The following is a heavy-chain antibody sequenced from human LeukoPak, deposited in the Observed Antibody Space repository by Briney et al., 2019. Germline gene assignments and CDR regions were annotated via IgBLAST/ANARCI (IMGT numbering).Heavy chain of an antibody. CDR3: ARVNQLLSFDY. CDR1: GYTFNGYY. D-gene: IGHD2-2*01. J-gene: IGHJ4*02. V-gene: IGHV1-2*02. Sequence: GASVKVSCKASGYTFNGYYLHWVRQAPGQGLEWMGWINPNSGGTNYAQKFQGRVTMTRDTSISTAYMELSRLRSDDTAVYYCARVNQLLSFDYWGQGTLVTVSS. CDR2: INPNSGGT.